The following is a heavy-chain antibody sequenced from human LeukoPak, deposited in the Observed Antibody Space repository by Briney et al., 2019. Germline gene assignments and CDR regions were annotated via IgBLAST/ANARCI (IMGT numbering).Heavy chain of an antibody. CDR2: ISGSGGST. D-gene: IGHD6-13*01. V-gene: IGHV3-23*01. CDR3: AKDRIAAAGTVDY. J-gene: IGHJ4*02. Sequence: GGSLRLSCAASGFTFSSYAMSWVRQAPAKGLEWVLGISGSGGSTHYADSVKGRFTISRDNSKNTLYLQMNSLRAEDTAIYYCAKDRIAAAGTVDYWGQGTLVTVSS. CDR1: GFTFSSYA.